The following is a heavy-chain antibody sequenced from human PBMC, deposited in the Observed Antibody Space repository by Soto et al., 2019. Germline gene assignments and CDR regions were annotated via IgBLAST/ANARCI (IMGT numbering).Heavy chain of an antibody. CDR1: GGTFNSYG. D-gene: IGHD3-10*01. V-gene: IGHV1-69*06. J-gene: IGHJ4*02. CDR3: ARVRVIRGVIPSYFGL. Sequence: QDHLAQSGAEVKKPGPSVTVSCKASGGTFNSYGISWVRQAPGQGLDWMGVIIPLYGTVNYAQKFKGRVTITADNATSTACMDLSSLRSDDTAVYYCARVRVIRGVIPSYFGLWGQGTLVTVSS. CDR2: IIPLYGTV.